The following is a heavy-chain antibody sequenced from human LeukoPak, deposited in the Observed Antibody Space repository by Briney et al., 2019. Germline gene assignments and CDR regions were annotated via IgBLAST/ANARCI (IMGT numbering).Heavy chain of an antibody. D-gene: IGHD3-22*01. CDR1: GFTFSSYG. CDR3: ASALDYYDSRDIDN. V-gene: IGHV3-33*01. Sequence: GGSLRLSCAASGFTFSSYGMHWVRQAPGKGLEWVAVIWYDGSNEYYADSVKGRFTISRDNSKNTLYLQMNSLRAEDTAVYYCASALDYYDSRDIDNWGQGTLVTVSS. J-gene: IGHJ4*02. CDR2: IWYDGSNE.